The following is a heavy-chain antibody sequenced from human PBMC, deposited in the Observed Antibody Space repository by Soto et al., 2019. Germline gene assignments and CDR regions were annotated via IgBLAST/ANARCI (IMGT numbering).Heavy chain of an antibody. CDR2: ISYDGSNK. CDR3: AKDREHYFDY. CDR1: GXTFSSYG. J-gene: IGHJ4*02. V-gene: IGHV3-30*18. Sequence: GSLRLSCAASGXTFSSYGMHWVRQAPGKGLEWVAVISYDGSNKYYADSVKGRFTISRDNSKNTLYLKMNSLRAEDTAVYYCAKDREHYFDYWGQGTLGTVSS.